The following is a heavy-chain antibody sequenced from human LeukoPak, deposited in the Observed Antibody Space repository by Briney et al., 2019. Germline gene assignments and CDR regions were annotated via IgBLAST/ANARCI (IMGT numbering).Heavy chain of an antibody. CDR2: ISGSGGST. J-gene: IGHJ4*02. Sequence: VGPLRLSCAASGFTFSSYAMSWVRQAPGKGLEWVSGISGSGGSTYYADSVKGRFTISRDNSKNTLYLQMNSLRAEDTAVYYCAKSPGIAVAGTPFDYWGQGTLVTVSS. D-gene: IGHD6-19*01. CDR1: GFTFSSYA. CDR3: AKSPGIAVAGTPFDY. V-gene: IGHV3-23*01.